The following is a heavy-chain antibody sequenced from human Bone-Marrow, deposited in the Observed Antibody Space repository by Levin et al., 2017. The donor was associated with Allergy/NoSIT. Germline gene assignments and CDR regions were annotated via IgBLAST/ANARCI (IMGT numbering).Heavy chain of an antibody. V-gene: IGHV1-69*13. CDR2: IIPMFETV. CDR3: ARDRAGALIRGVISYFHY. D-gene: IGHD3-10*01. CDR1: GGTFSTYA. J-gene: IGHJ4*02. Sequence: EASVKVSCKASGGTFSTYAFSWVRQAPGQGLEWMGGIIPMFETVKYAQKFQDRVTITADESTSTAYMELSSLRSEDTAVYYCARDRAGALIRGVISYFHYWGQGTLVTVSS.